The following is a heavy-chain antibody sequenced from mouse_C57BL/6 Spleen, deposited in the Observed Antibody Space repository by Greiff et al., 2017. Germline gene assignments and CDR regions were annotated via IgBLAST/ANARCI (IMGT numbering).Heavy chain of an antibody. CDR2: IYPGSGST. D-gene: IGHD1-1*01. V-gene: IGHV1-55*01. J-gene: IGHJ2*01. CDR3: ARSEDYDGSEDY. Sequence: VQLQQPGAELVKPGASVKMSCKASGYTFTSYWITWVKQRPGQGLEWIGDIYPGSGSTNYNEKFKSKATLTVDTSSSTAYMQLSSLTSEDSAVYYCARSEDYDGSEDYWGQGTTLTVSS. CDR1: GYTFTSYW.